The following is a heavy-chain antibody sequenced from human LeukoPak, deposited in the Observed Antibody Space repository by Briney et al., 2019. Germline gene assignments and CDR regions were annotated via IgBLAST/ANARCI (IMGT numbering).Heavy chain of an antibody. D-gene: IGHD5-12*01. CDR2: IKQDGSEK. V-gene: IGHV3-7*01. CDR1: GFTFSSYW. J-gene: IGHJ4*02. Sequence: GGSLRFSCAASGFTFSSYWMSWVRQAPGKGLEWVANIKQDGSEKYYVDSVKGRFTISRDNAKNSLYLQMNSLRAEDTAVYYCARHGYSGYDRIRGVDYWGQGTLVTVSS. CDR3: ARHGYSGYDRIRGVDY.